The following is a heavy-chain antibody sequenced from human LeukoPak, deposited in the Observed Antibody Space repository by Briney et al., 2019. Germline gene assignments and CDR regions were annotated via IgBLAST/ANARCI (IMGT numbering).Heavy chain of an antibody. D-gene: IGHD6-19*01. CDR3: AREDPGIAVAVDY. CDR2: ISSSGSTI. Sequence: GGSLRLSCAASGFTFSSYEMNWVRQAPRKGLEWVSYISSSGSTIYYADSVKGRFTISRDNAKNSLYLQMNSLRAEDTAIYYCAREDPGIAVAVDYWGQGTLVTVSS. CDR1: GFTFSSYE. V-gene: IGHV3-48*03. J-gene: IGHJ4*02.